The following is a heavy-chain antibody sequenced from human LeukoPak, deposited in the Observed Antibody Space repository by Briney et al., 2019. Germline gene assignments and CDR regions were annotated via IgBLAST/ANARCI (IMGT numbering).Heavy chain of an antibody. D-gene: IGHD3-3*01. CDR1: ELTFSSYG. Sequence: GGSLRLSCAASELTFSSYGMHWVRQAPGKGLEWVAVIWYDGSNKYYADSVKGRFTISRDNSKNTLYLQMNSLRAEDTAVYYCARYTATNWSGYYHWGQGTLVTVSS. CDR3: ARYTATNWSGYYH. CDR2: IWYDGSNK. J-gene: IGHJ4*02. V-gene: IGHV3-33*01.